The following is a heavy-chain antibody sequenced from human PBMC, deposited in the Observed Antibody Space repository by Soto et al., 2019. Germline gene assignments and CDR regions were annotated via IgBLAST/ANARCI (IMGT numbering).Heavy chain of an antibody. D-gene: IGHD3-22*01. V-gene: IGHV3-30-3*01. J-gene: IGHJ4*02. CDR2: ISYDGSNK. Sequence: GGSLRLSCAASGCTFSSYAMHWVRQAPGKGLDWVAVISYDGSNKYYADSVKGRFTISRDNSKNTLYLQMNSLRAEDTAVYYCARDAPTTRYYYDSSGYPDYWGQGTLVTVSS. CDR1: GCTFSSYA. CDR3: ARDAPTTRYYYDSSGYPDY.